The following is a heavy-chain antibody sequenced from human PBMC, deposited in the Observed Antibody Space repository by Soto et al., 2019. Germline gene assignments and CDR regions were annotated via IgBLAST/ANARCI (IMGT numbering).Heavy chain of an antibody. V-gene: IGHV3-48*02. CDR2: ISSSSSTI. CDR3: ARDPSSAPRPAYYYGMDV. J-gene: IGHJ6*02. CDR1: GFTFSSYS. D-gene: IGHD3-22*01. Sequence: GGSLRLSCAASGFTFSSYSMNWVRQAPGKGLEWVSYISSSSSTIYYADSVKGRFTISRDNAKNSLYLQMNSLRDEDTAVYYCARDPSSAPRPAYYYGMDVWGQGTTVTVSS.